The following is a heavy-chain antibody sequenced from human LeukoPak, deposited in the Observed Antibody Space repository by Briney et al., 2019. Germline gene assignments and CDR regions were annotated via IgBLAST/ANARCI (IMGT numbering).Heavy chain of an antibody. CDR1: GGTFSSYA. D-gene: IGHD3-22*01. V-gene: IGHV1-46*01. CDR3: ARGSDEYYYDSSGYPPFDY. CDR2: INPSGGST. Sequence: VASVKVSCKASGGTFSSYAISWVRQAPGQGLEWMGIINPSGGSTSYAQKFQGRVTMTRDTSTSTVYMELSSLRSEDTAVYYCARGSDEYYYDSSGYPPFDYWGQGTLVTVSS. J-gene: IGHJ4*02.